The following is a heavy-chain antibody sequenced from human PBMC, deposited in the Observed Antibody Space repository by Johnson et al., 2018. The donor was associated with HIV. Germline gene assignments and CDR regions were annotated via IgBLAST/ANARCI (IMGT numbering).Heavy chain of an antibody. CDR3: ARGSTWAFDI. J-gene: IGHJ3*02. Sequence: EVQLVESGGGLVQPGGSLRLSCAASGFTFHNYWMSWVRQAPGQGLAWVANIKQDGSDKFYVDSVKGRFTISRDNAQNSLYLQMNTLRAEDTALYYCARGSTWAFDIWGQGTMVTVS. CDR1: GFTFHNYW. D-gene: IGHD1-26*01. V-gene: IGHV3-7*03. CDR2: IKQDGSDK.